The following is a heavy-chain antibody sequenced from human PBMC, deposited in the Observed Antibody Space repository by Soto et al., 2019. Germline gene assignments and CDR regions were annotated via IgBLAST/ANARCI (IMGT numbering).Heavy chain of an antibody. J-gene: IGHJ4*02. CDR1: GGSFSGYY. CDR3: AREIPATYYDSSGYRGWYFDY. Sequence: SETLSLTCAVYGGSFSGYYWSWIRQPPGKGLEWIGEINHSGSTNYNPSLKSRVTISVDTSKNQFSLKLSSVTAADTAVYYCAREIPATYYDSSGYRGWYFDYWGQGTLVTVSS. D-gene: IGHD3-22*01. V-gene: IGHV4-34*01. CDR2: INHSGST.